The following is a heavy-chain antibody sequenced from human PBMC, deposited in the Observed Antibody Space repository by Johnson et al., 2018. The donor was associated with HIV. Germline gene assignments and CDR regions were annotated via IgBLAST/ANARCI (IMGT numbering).Heavy chain of an antibody. Sequence: VQVVESGGGLVKPGGSLRLSCAASGFTFSSYAMHWVRQAPGKGLEWVGRIKRKIDGGTTDYAAPGTGRFTISRDDSKNTLYLQMNSLKTEDTAVYYCTTDLAAVGSGAFDIWGQGTMVTVSS. CDR2: IKRKIDGGTT. D-gene: IGHD6-13*01. J-gene: IGHJ3*02. CDR1: GFTFSSYA. V-gene: IGHV3-15*01. CDR3: TTDLAAVGSGAFDI.